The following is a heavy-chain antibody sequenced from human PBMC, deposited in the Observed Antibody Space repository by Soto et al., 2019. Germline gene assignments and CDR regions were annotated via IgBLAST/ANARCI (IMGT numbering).Heavy chain of an antibody. CDR2: IIPIFGTA. J-gene: IGHJ6*02. V-gene: IGHV1-69*01. D-gene: IGHD2-2*01. CDR3: ARDGMVPANDDYYDMDV. CDR1: GGTFSSYA. Sequence: QVQLVQSGAEVKKPGSSVKVSCKASGGTFSSYAISWVRQAPGQGLEWMGGIIPIFGTANYAQKFQGRVTITADESTRTAYIELSSLRSEDRTVDYCARDGMVPANDDYYDMDVWGQGTTVTVSS.